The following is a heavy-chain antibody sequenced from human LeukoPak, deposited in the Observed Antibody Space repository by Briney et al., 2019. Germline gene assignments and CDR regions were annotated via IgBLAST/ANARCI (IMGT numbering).Heavy chain of an antibody. D-gene: IGHD3-10*01. V-gene: IGHV3-30*18. J-gene: IGHJ5*02. CDR1: GFTFSSYG. CDR3: AKEPDYYGSGSYYL. Sequence: PGGSLRLSCAASGFTFSSYGMHWVRQAPGKGLEWVAVISYDGSNKYYADSVKGRFTISRDNSKNTLYLQMNSLRAEDTAVYYCAKEPDYYGSGSYYLWGQGTLVTVSS. CDR2: ISYDGSNK.